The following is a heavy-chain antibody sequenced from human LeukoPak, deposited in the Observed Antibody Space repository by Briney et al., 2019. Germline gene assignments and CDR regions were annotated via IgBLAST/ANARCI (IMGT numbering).Heavy chain of an antibody. J-gene: IGHJ4*02. CDR1: GFTFSSYG. CDR2: ISYDGSNK. D-gene: IGHD3-10*01. V-gene: IGHV3-30*18. Sequence: PGGSLRLSCAASGFTFSSYGMHWVRQAPGKGLEWVAVISYDGSNKYYADSVKGRFTISRDNSENTLYLQMNSLRAEDTAVYYCAKVGEVATARGGSFDYWGQGTLVTVSS. CDR3: AKVGEVATARGGSFDY.